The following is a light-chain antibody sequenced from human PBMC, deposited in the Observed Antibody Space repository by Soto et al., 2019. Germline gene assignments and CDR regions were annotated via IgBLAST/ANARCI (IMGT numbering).Light chain of an antibody. CDR1: QSVSSSY. J-gene: IGKJ3*01. V-gene: IGKV3-20*01. CDR3: QQYGSSPVT. Sequence: EIVLTQAPGTLSLSPGERATLSCRASQSVSSSYLAWYQQKPGQAPRLLIYGASSRATGIPDRFSGSGSRTDLTLTISRLEPEDFPVYYCQQYGSSPVTFGPETKVDIK. CDR2: GAS.